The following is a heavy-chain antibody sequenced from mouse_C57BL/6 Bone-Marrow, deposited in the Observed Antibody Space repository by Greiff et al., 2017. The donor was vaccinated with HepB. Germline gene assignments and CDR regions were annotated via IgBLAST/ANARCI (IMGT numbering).Heavy chain of an antibody. CDR1: GYTFTSYW. Sequence: QVQLQQSGAELVKPGASVKLSCKASGYTFTSYWMHWVKQRPGQGLEWIGMIHPNSGSTNYNEKFKSKATLTVDKSSSTAYMQLSSLTSEDSAVYYCARGVVVYYYAMDYWGQGTSVTVSS. CDR2: IHPNSGST. J-gene: IGHJ4*01. V-gene: IGHV1-64*01. D-gene: IGHD1-1*01. CDR3: ARGVVVYYYAMDY.